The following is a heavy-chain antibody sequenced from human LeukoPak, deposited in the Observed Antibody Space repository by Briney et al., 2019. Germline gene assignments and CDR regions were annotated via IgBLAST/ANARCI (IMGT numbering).Heavy chain of an antibody. V-gene: IGHV3-23*01. J-gene: IGHJ4*02. Sequence: PGGSLRLSCAASGFTFSSYAMSWVRQAPGKGLEWVSAISGSGGSTYYADSVKGRFTIFRDKFKNTLYLQLSSLRAEDTALYYCAKDRFGHTDQRPLAFDFWGQGTLVTVSS. D-gene: IGHD3-10*01. CDR3: AKDRFGHTDQRPLAFDF. CDR2: ISGSGGST. CDR1: GFTFSSYA.